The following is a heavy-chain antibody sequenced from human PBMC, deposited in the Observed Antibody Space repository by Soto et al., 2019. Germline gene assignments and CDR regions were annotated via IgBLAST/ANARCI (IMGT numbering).Heavy chain of an antibody. CDR2: IYYSGST. CDR3: ARGPTRPYYYDSSGYGAFDI. Sequence: SETLSLTCTVSGGSISSGDYYWSWIRQPPGKGLEWIGYIYYSGSTYYNPSLKSRVTISVDTSKNQFSLKLSSVTAADTAVYYCARGPTRPYYYDSSGYGAFDIWGQGTMVTV. V-gene: IGHV4-30-4*01. J-gene: IGHJ3*02. D-gene: IGHD3-22*01. CDR1: GGSISSGDYY.